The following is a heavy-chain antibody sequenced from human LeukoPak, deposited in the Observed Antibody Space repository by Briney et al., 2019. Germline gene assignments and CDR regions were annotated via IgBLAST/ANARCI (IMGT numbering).Heavy chain of an antibody. D-gene: IGHD3-3*01. CDR3: AKVPAGSGYYLVAY. CDR2: ISGSGGST. J-gene: IGHJ4*02. Sequence: PGGSLRLSCAASGFTFSSYWMHWVRQAPGKGLEWVSAISGSGGSTYYADSVKGRFTISRDNSKNTLYLQMNSLRAEDTAVYYCAKVPAGSGYYLVAYWGQGTLVTVSS. V-gene: IGHV3-23*01. CDR1: GFTFSSYW.